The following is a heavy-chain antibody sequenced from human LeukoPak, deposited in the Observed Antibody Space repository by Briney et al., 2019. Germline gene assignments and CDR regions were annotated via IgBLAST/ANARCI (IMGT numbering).Heavy chain of an antibody. CDR1: GGSISSSY. CDR2: VYFSGST. J-gene: IGHJ4*02. Sequence: PSETLSLTCTVPGGSISSSYWSWIRQPPGKGLEWIGYVYFSGSTNYNPSLKSRVTISVDTSKNQFSLKLSSVTAADTAVYYCARGSFVSGSYSYYFDYWGQGTLVTVSS. CDR3: ARGSFVSGSYSYYFDY. D-gene: IGHD1-26*01. V-gene: IGHV4-59*01.